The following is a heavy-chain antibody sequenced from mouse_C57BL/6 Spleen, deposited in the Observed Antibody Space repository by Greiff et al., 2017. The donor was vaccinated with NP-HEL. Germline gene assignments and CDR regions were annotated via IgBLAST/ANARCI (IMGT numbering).Heavy chain of an antibody. CDR2: INPNNGGT. J-gene: IGHJ4*01. Sequence: EVQLQQSGPELVKPGASVKIPCKASGYTFTDYNMDWVKQSHGKSLEWIGDINPNNGGTNYNQKFKGKATLTVATSSSTAYMELRSLTSADTAGYYCASADSPDAMDDGGQGTSVTVSS. D-gene: IGHD3-2*02. CDR3: ASADSPDAMDD. CDR1: GYTFTDYN. V-gene: IGHV1-18*01.